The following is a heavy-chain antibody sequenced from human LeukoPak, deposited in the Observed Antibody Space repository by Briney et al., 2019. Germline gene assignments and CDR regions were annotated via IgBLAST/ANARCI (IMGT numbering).Heavy chain of an antibody. V-gene: IGHV3-7*01. J-gene: IGHJ4*02. CDR1: GFTFSTYW. CDR2: IKKTGSET. D-gene: IGHD2-15*01. CDR3: AREDGYCSGGNCYSYFDS. Sequence: GGSLRLSCSASGFTFSTYWMSWVRQAPGKGLEWVAYIKKTGSETYYVDSVKGRFTITRDNTRNSLFLQMYSLRAEDTAVYFCAREDGYCSGGNCYSYFDSWGQGTLVTVSS.